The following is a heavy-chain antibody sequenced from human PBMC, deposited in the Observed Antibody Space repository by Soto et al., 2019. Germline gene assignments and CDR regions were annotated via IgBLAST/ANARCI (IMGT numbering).Heavy chain of an antibody. J-gene: IGHJ3*02. Sequence: PGGSLRLSCAASGFTFSSYSMNWVRQAPGKGLEWVSFISTTSTPIYYADSVKGRFTIPRDNVKNSLYLQMNSLRAEDTAVYYCARYDYGNYGGAFDIWGQGTVVTVSS. CDR2: ISTTSTPI. D-gene: IGHD4-17*01. CDR1: GFTFSSYS. V-gene: IGHV3-48*01. CDR3: ARYDYGNYGGAFDI.